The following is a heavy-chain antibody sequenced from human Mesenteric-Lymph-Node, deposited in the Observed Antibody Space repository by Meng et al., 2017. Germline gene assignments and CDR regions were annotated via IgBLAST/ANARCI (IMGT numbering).Heavy chain of an antibody. CDR3: TRDLGLGLWFGELLAADAFDI. CDR1: GFTFSSYG. D-gene: IGHD3-10*01. CDR2: IRSKAYGGTT. J-gene: IGHJ3*02. Sequence: GGSLRLSCAASGFTFSSYGMHWVRQAPGKGLEWVGFIRSKAYGGTTEYAASVKGRFTISRDDSKSIAYLQMNSLKTEDTAVYYCTRDLGLGLWFGELLAADAFDIWGQGTMVTVSS. V-gene: IGHV3-49*04.